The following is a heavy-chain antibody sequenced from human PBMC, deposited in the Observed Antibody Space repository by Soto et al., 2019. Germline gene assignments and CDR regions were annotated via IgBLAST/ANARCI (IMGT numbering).Heavy chain of an antibody. CDR3: ARVPPATRHGMDV. V-gene: IGHV3-53*01. CDR1: GFTVISTS. J-gene: IGHJ6*02. Sequence: GGPLRLYCATSGFTVISTSIIWVRQAPGKGLEWVSVIYSGGSTYYADSVRGRFTISRDNSKNTLYLQMKSLRAEDTAVYYCARVPPATRHGMDVWGQGPTVTVSS. CDR2: IYSGGST.